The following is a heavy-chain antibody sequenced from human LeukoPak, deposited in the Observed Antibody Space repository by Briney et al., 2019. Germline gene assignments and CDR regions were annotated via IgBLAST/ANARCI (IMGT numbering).Heavy chain of an antibody. D-gene: IGHD3-10*01. J-gene: IGHJ5*02. V-gene: IGHV4-59*01. Sequence: SETLSLTCTVSGGSISSYYWSWIRQPPGKGLEWIGYIYYSGSTNYNPSLKSRVTISVDTSKNQFSLKLSSVTAADTAVYYCARGALVVRGPSKNNWFDPWGQGTLVTVSS. CDR2: IYYSGST. CDR1: GGSISSYY. CDR3: ARGALVVRGPSKNNWFDP.